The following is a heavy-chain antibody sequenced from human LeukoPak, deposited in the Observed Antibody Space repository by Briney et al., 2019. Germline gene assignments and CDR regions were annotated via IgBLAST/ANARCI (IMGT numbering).Heavy chain of an antibody. CDR1: GGSISSYY. CDR3: ARGVYIAAAQYGY. V-gene: IGHV4-59*01. CDR2: IYYSGTT. D-gene: IGHD6-13*01. Sequence: PSETLSLTCTVSGGSISSYYWSWIRQPPGKGLEWIGYIYYSGTTNYNPSLKSRVTISVDTSKNQFSLKLSSVTAADTAVYYCARGVYIAAAQYGYWGQGTLVSASS. J-gene: IGHJ4*02.